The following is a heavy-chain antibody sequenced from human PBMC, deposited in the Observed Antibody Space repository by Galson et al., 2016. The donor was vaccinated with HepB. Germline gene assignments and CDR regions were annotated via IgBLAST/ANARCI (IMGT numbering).Heavy chain of an antibody. CDR2: SYYRGRT. CDR1: GASISSGDYY. D-gene: IGHD3-16*01. CDR3: ARLSLGGVKYWFDP. V-gene: IGHV4-30-4*01. Sequence: TLSLTCNVSGASISSGDYYWSWIRQPPGKGLEWIGYSYYRGRTFYNPSLESRATISVDTSKNHFSLKVASVTAADTAVYFCARLSLGGVKYWFDPWGQGTLVTVSS. J-gene: IGHJ5*02.